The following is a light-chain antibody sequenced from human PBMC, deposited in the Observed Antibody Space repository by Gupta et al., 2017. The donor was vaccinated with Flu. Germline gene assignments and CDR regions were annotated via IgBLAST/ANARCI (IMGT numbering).Light chain of an antibody. V-gene: IGKV3-15*01. Sequence: EIVMTQSPATLSVSPGERATLSCRASQSVSSNLAWYQQKPGQAPRLLIYGASTRDTGIPARFSGSGYGTEFTLTSSSRQSEDFAVYYCQQYNNWPPYSFGQGTKLEIK. CDR1: QSVSSN. CDR3: QQYNNWPPYS. J-gene: IGKJ2*03. CDR2: GAS.